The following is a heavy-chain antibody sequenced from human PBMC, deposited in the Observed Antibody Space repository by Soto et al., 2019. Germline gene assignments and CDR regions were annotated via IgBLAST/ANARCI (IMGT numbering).Heavy chain of an antibody. CDR3: ARACGMYDTAMVIPSGYCGMDV. CDR2: MNPNSGNT. CDR1: GYTFTSYD. Sequence: GATVKVSCKASGYTFTSYDINWVRQATGQGLEWIGWMNPNSGNTGYAQKFQGRVTMTRNTSISTAYMELSSLRSEDTAVYYCARACGMYDTAMVIPSGYCGMDVWGQGTTVTVSS. V-gene: IGHV1-8*01. D-gene: IGHD5-18*01. J-gene: IGHJ6*02.